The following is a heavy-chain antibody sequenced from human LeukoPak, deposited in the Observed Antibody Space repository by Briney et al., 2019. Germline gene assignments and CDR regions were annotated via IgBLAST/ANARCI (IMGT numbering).Heavy chain of an antibody. CDR3: AREWLRDGMDV. V-gene: IGHV4-38-2*02. J-gene: IGHJ6*02. CDR1: GYSISSGYY. D-gene: IGHD5-12*01. CDR2: IYHSGST. Sequence: SETLSLTCTVSGYSISSGYYWGWIRQPPGKGLEGIGYIYHSGSTYYNPSLKSRVTISVDRSKNQFSLKLSSVTAADTAVYYCAREWLRDGMDVWGQGTTVTVSS.